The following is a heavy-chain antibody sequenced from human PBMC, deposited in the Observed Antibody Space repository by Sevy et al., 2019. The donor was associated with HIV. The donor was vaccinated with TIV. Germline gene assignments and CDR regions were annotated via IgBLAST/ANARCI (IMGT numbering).Heavy chain of an antibody. CDR3: AKDSQGLGDYVWGSYPYNWFDP. J-gene: IGHJ5*02. CDR2: ISGSGGST. CDR1: GFTFSSYA. D-gene: IGHD3-16*01. Sequence: GGSLRLSCAASGFTFSSYAMSWVRQAPGKGLEWVSAISGSGGSTYYADSVKGRFTISRDNSKNTLYLQMNSLRAEDTAVYYCAKDSQGLGDYVWGSYPYNWFDPWGQGSLVTVSS. V-gene: IGHV3-23*01.